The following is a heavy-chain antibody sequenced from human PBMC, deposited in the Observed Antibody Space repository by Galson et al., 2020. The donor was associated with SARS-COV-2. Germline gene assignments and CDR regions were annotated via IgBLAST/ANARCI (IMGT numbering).Heavy chain of an antibody. V-gene: IGHV5-51*01. J-gene: IGHJ5*02. D-gene: IGHD2-15*01. CDR2: IYPGASDT. Sequence: KIGESLTISCKGSGYSFTSYWIGWVRQMPGKGPEWMGIIYPGASDTRYSPSFQGQVTISADKSISTAYLQWSSLKASDTAMYYCARRHRDYCSGGSCYSDWFDPWGQGTLVTVSS. CDR3: ARRHRDYCSGGSCYSDWFDP. CDR1: GYSFTSYW.